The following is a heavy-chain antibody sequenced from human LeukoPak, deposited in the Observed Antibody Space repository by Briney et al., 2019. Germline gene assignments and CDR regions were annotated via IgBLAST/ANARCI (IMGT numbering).Heavy chain of an antibody. CDR1: GGSISSGSYY. CDR2: IYTSGST. V-gene: IGHV4-61*02. CDR3: AIGHRGKLDY. J-gene: IGHJ4*02. D-gene: IGHD3-16*01. Sequence: PSQTLSLTCTVSGGSISSGSYYSSWIRQPAGKGLEWIGRIYTSGSTNYNPSLKSRVTISVDTSKNQFSLKLSSVTAADTAVYYCAIGHRGKLDYWGQGTLVTVSS.